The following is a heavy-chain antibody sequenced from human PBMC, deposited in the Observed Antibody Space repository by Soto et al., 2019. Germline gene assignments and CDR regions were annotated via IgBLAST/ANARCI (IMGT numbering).Heavy chain of an antibody. D-gene: IGHD2-2*02. CDR3: ASLYCSSTSCYNRNYMDV. V-gene: IGHV3-21*01. Sequence: GGSLRLSCAASGFTFSSYSMNWVRQAPGKGLEWVSSISSSSSYIYYADSVKGRFTISRDNAKNSLYLQMNSLRAEDTAVYYCASLYCSSTSCYNRNYMDVWGKGTTVTVSS. CDR2: ISSSSSYI. J-gene: IGHJ6*03. CDR1: GFTFSSYS.